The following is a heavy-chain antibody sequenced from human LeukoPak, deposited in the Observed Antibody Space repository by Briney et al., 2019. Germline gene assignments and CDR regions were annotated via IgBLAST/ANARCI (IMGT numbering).Heavy chain of an antibody. V-gene: IGHV3-23*01. D-gene: IGHD3-22*01. CDR3: AKMGPGAYYYESSDFDF. Sequence: GGSLRLSCAASGLTFRNYAMSWVRQAPGKGLEWVSAISGYGYNTYHADSVQGRFTISRDNPKNTLYLQMNSLRAEDTAVYYCAKMGPGAYYYESSDFDFWGQGTLVTVSS. CDR1: GLTFRNYA. CDR2: ISGYGYNT. J-gene: IGHJ4*02.